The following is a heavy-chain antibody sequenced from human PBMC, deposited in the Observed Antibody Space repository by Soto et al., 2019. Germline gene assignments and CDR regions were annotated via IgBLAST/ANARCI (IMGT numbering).Heavy chain of an antibody. Sequence: EVQLVESGGGLVQPGGSLKLSCAASGFTFSGSAMHWVRQASGKGLEWVGRIRSKANSYATAYAASVKGRFTISRDDSKNTAYLQMNSLKTEDTAMYYCTSSALIDYYYYYGMDVWGQGTTVTVSS. J-gene: IGHJ6*02. CDR3: TSSALIDYYYYYGMDV. CDR2: IRSKANSYAT. D-gene: IGHD3-22*01. CDR1: GFTFSGSA. V-gene: IGHV3-73*02.